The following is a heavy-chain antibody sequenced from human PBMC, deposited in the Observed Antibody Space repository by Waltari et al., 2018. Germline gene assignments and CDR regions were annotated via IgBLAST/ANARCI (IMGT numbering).Heavy chain of an antibody. CDR2: MSMSDAT. Sequence: EVQLLESGGELVQAGGSLRLSCGASGFTFTSYAINWVRRAPGTGLQGVAGMSMSDATFHADSVKGRFTISRDTSKDTVYLEMNSLRADDTAVYYCAKPFYNWDDPLVSWGQGTLVTVSS. J-gene: IGHJ5*02. CDR1: GFTFTSYA. CDR3: AKPFYNWDDPLVS. D-gene: IGHD1-20*01. V-gene: IGHV3-23*01.